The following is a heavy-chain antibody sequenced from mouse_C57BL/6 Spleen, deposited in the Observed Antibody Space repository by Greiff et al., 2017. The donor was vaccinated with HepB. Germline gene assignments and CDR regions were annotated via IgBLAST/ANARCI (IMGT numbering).Heavy chain of an antibody. D-gene: IGHD1-1*01. CDR3: ARDEFYYGSSGGFAY. CDR1: GFTFSDYY. Sequence: EVQLVESGGGLVQPGGSLKLSCAASGFTFSDYYMYWVRQTPEKRLEWVAYISNGGGSTYYPDTVKGRFTISRDNAKNTLYLQMSRLKSEDTAMYYCARDEFYYGSSGGFAYWGQGTLVTVSA. J-gene: IGHJ3*01. V-gene: IGHV5-12*01. CDR2: ISNGGGST.